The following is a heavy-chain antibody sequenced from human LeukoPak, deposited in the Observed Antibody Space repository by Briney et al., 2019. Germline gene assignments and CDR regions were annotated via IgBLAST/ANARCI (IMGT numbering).Heavy chain of an antibody. J-gene: IGHJ4*02. Sequence: PSETLSLTCTVSGGSISSHYWSWIRQPPGKGLEWIGYIDYSVSTNYNPSLKSRVAISVDTSKNQFSLKLSSVTAADTAVYYCARVYSWFGDTPIDYWGQGTLVTVSS. CDR1: GGSISSHY. V-gene: IGHV4-59*11. CDR2: IDYSVST. CDR3: ARVYSWFGDTPIDY. D-gene: IGHD3-10*01.